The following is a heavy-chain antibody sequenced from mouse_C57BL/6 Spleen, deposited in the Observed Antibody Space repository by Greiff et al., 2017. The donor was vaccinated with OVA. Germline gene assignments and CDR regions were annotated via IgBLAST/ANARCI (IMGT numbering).Heavy chain of an antibody. CDR1: GYTFTSYW. CDR3: ARKTGTGFDY. CDR2: IYPSDSET. D-gene: IGHD4-1*01. V-gene: IGHV1-61*01. J-gene: IGHJ2*01. Sequence: QVQLQQSGAELVRPGSSVKLSCKASGYTFTSYWMDWVKQRPGQGLEWIGNIYPSDSETHYNQKFKDKATLTVDKSSSTAYMQLSSLTSEDSAVYYCARKTGTGFDYWGQGTTLTVSS.